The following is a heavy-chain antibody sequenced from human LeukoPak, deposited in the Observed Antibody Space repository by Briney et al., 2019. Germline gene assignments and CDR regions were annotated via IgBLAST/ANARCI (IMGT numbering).Heavy chain of an antibody. CDR1: GYSENFYG. V-gene: IGHV1-2*02. CDR2: INPNSGGT. D-gene: IGHD3-10*01. Sequence: GASVKVSCKTSGYSENFYGITWVRQVAGQGLEWMGWINPNSGGTNYAQKFQGRVTMTRDTSISTAYMELSRLRSDDTAVYYCARDEVYYGSGSYLDWGQGTLVTVSS. J-gene: IGHJ4*02. CDR3: ARDEVYYGSGSYLD.